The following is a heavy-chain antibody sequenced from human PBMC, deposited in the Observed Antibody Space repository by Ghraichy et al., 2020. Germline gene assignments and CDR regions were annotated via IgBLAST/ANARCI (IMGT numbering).Heavy chain of an antibody. J-gene: IGHJ4*02. D-gene: IGHD6-6*01. CDR3: VRDRQLVLDY. CDR1: GFTFSSYE. CDR2: ITSSGRTI. Sequence: GGSLRLSCAASGFTFSSYEMNWVRQAPGKGLEWVSYITSSGRTIYYADSVKGRFTISRDNAKNSLYLQMNSLRAEDTAVYYCVRDRQLVLDYWGQGTLVTVSS. V-gene: IGHV3-48*03.